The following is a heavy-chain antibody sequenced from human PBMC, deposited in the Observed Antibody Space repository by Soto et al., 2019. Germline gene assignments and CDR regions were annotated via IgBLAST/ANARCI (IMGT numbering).Heavy chain of an antibody. V-gene: IGHV1-69*13. CDR2: IIPIFGTA. D-gene: IGHD3-16*01. CDR3: ARGGGAPNYYYYGMDV. Sequence: SVKVSCKASGGTFSSYAISWVRQAPGQGLEWMGGIIPIFGTANYAQKFQGRVTITADESTSTAYMELSSLRSEDTAVYYCARGGGAPNYYYYGMDVWGQGTTVTVSS. CDR1: GGTFSSYA. J-gene: IGHJ6*02.